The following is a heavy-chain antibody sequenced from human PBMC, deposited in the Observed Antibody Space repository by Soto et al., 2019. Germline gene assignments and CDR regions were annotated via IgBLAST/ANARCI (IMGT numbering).Heavy chain of an antibody. CDR3: AHAGDYDLLTFDH. CDR2: IYWDDDK. J-gene: IGHJ4*02. V-gene: IGHV2-5*02. Sequence: QITLKESGPTLVRPAQTLTLTCGFSGFSLYSYGMGVAWIRQPAGKALEWLALIYWDDDKRYSPSLKDRLAISKDTSSNQVVLTITNMDPGDTATYFCAHAGDYDLLTFDHWGPGTLVTVSS. CDR1: GFSLYSYGMG. D-gene: IGHD4-17*01.